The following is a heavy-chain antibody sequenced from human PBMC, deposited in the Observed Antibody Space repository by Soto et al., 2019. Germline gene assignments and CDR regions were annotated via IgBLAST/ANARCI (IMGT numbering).Heavy chain of an antibody. CDR2: ISYDGSKK. CDR3: AGDSGGKGFDY. J-gene: IGHJ4*02. CDR1: GFTFSSYA. Sequence: QVQLVESGGGVVQPGRSLRLSCAASGFTFSSYAMHWVRQAPGKGLEWVAVISYDGSKKYYADSVKGRFTMSRDNSKNTLYLKMNSLSAEDTAVYYCAGDSGGKGFDYWGQGTLVTVSS. D-gene: IGHD3-10*01. V-gene: IGHV3-30-3*01.